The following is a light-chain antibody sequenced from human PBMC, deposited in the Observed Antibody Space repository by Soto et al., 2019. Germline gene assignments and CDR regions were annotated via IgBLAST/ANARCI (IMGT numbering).Light chain of an antibody. J-gene: IGKJ1*01. CDR1: QGISSY. CDR3: QQYYSYPRT. Sequence: AIRMTQSPSSFSASTGDRVTITCRASQGISSYLAWYQQKPGKAPKPLIYAASTLQSGVPSRFSGSGSGTDFTLTISCLQSEDFATYYCQQYYSYPRTFGQGTKVDI. V-gene: IGKV1-8*01. CDR2: AAS.